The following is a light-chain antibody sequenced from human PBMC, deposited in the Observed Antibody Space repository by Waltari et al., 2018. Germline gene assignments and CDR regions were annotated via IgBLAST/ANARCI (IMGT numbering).Light chain of an antibody. CDR3: LQFNNNPPWT. CDR2: AAS. V-gene: IGKV1-17*01. Sequence: DIQMTQSPSSLSASVGDRVTFTCRASQSIDNYLSWYQQKPGKAPKRLIYAASTLESGVPSRFSGSGSGTEFTLTISSLQPEDFAAYYCLQFNNNPPWTFGQGTKVEIK. J-gene: IGKJ1*01. CDR1: QSIDNY.